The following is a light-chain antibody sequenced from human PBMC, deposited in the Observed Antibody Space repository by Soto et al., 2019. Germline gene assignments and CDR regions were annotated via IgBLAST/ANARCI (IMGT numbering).Light chain of an antibody. CDR1: QSVCHH. Sequence: EMVLTQYPATLSLSPGERATLSCGASQSVCHHLAWYQQQPGHAPRLLIYDTFNRATGIQAMFRGSGSGTDFTLTIRSLEPVDVGVYYCQQRANWSAMFTFGGGTKLEIQ. V-gene: IGKV3-11*01. CDR2: DTF. J-gene: IGKJ4*01. CDR3: QQRANWSAMFT.